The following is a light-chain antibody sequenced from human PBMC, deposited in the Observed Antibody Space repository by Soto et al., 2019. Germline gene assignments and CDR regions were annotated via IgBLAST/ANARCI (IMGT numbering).Light chain of an antibody. V-gene: IGKV3-15*01. J-gene: IGKJ1*01. Sequence: EIVMTQSPATLSMSPGERVTLSCRASQSISNSLAWYQQKRGQAPRLLMYDVSTRATGVPARFSGSGSGTEFTLTISSLQSEDFALYYCQQYDHWPPATFGQGTEVETK. CDR3: QQYDHWPPAT. CDR2: DVS. CDR1: QSISNS.